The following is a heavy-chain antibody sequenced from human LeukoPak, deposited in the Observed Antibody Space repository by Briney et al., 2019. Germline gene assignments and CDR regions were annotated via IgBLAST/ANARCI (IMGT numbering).Heavy chain of an antibody. D-gene: IGHD3-16*01. J-gene: IGHJ4*02. CDR2: MNPNSGNT. CDR3: ARAETVGGDDLGY. V-gene: IGHV1-8*02. CDR1: GGTFSSYA. Sequence: ASVKVSCKASGGTFSSYAISWVRQATGQGLEWMGWMNPNSGNTGYAQKFQGRVTMTRNTSISTAYMELSSLRSEDTAVYYCARAETVGGDDLGYWGQGTLVTVSS.